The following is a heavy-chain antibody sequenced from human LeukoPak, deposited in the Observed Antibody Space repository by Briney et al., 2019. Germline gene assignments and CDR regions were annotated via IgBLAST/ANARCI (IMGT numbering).Heavy chain of an antibody. Sequence: GGSLRLSCAASGFTFSSYSMNWVRQAPGKGLEWVSYISSSSSTIYYADSVKGRFTISRDNAKNSLHLQMNSLRAEDTAVYYCARDVSSSRVGSPFDYWGQGTLVTVSS. CDR1: GFTFSSYS. V-gene: IGHV3-48*01. CDR2: ISSSSSTI. D-gene: IGHD6-13*01. CDR3: ARDVSSSRVGSPFDY. J-gene: IGHJ4*02.